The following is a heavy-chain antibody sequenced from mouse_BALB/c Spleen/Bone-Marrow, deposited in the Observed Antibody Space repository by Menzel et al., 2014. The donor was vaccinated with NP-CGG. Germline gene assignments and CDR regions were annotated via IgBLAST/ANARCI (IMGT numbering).Heavy chain of an antibody. J-gene: IGHJ3*01. CDR2: IYPGSGST. CDR1: GYTFTSYW. V-gene: IGHV1S22*01. CDR3: TRLGSTMITTDAY. Sequence: LQQSGSELVRPGASVKLSCKASGYTFTSYWMHWVKQRPGQGLEWIGNIYPGSGSTNYDEKFKSKATLTVDTSSSTAYMQLSSLTSEDSAVYYRTRLGSTMITTDAYWGQGTLVTVSA. D-gene: IGHD2-4*01.